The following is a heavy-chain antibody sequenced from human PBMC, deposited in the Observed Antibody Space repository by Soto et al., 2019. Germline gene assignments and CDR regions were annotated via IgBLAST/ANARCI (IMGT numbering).Heavy chain of an antibody. V-gene: IGHV1-69*06. D-gene: IGHD1-26*01. CDR2: IIPIFGTA. Sequence: QVQLVQSGAEVKKPGSSVKVSCKVSGGTFSSYAISWVRQAPGQGLEWMGGIIPIFGTANYAQKFQGRVTITADKSTSTDYMELSSLRSEDTAVYYCARGVKGELLGVLLWYGMDVWGQGTTVTVSS. J-gene: IGHJ6*02. CDR3: ARGVKGELLGVLLWYGMDV. CDR1: GGTFSSYA.